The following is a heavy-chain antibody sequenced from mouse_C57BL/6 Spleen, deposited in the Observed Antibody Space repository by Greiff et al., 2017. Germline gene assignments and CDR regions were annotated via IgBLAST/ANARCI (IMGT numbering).Heavy chain of an antibody. CDR2: IWSGGST. V-gene: IGHV2-2*01. CDR1: GFSLTSYG. CDR3: ARKRGYYGSSPYAMDY. J-gene: IGHJ4*01. Sequence: VQLQQSGPGLVQPSQSLSITCTVSGFSLTSYGVHWVRQSPGKGLEWLGVIWSGGSTAYNAAFISRLSISKDNSKSQVFFKMNSLQADDTAIYYCARKRGYYGSSPYAMDYWGQGTSVTVSS. D-gene: IGHD1-1*01.